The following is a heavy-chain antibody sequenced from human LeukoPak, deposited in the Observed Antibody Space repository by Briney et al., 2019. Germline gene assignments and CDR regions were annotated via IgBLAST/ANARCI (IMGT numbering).Heavy chain of an antibody. V-gene: IGHV4-39*01. J-gene: IGHJ4*02. CDR1: GGSISSSSYY. Sequence: SETLSLTCTVSGGSISSSSYYWGWIRQPPGKGLEWIGSIYYSGSTYYNPSLKSRVTISVDTSKNQFSLKLSSVTAADTAVYYCARASDLRDPPIQLWFIPTPDYWGQGTLVTVSS. D-gene: IGHD5-18*01. CDR3: ARASDLRDPPIQLWFIPTPDY. CDR2: IYYSGST.